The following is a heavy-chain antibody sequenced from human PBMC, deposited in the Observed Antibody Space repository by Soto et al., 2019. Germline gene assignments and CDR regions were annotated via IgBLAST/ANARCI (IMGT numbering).Heavy chain of an antibody. CDR3: ATGSGYDSSGYYYPMGY. J-gene: IGHJ4*02. V-gene: IGHV1-24*01. Sequence: SXKVSFKVSGYTXTELSMDLVRQAPGKGLEWMGGFDPEDCETIYAKKFQGRFTMTEDTSTDKAYMELSSLRSEDEAVYYCATGSGYDSSGYYYPMGYWGQGPLVTVSS. D-gene: IGHD3-22*01. CDR2: FDPEDCET. CDR1: GYTXTELS.